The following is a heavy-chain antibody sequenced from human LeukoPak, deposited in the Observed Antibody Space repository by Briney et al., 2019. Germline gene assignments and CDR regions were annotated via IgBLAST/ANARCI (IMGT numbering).Heavy chain of an antibody. CDR3: ARVRDSGSSDY. CDR2: IYHSGRT. CDR1: GGSISSSNW. D-gene: IGHD3-10*01. V-gene: IGHV4-4*02. Sequence: RPSETLSLTCAVSGGSISSSNWWSWIRQPPGKGLEWIGEIYHSGRTYYNPSLKSRVTISVGTSKNQFSLKLSSVTAADTAMYYCARVRDSGSSDYWGQGTLVTVSS. J-gene: IGHJ4*02.